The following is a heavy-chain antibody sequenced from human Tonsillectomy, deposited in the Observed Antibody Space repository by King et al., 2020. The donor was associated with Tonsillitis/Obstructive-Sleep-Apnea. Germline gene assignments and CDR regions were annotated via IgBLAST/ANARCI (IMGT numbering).Heavy chain of an antibody. J-gene: IGHJ6*03. CDR1: GFTFSSYA. Sequence: VQLVESGGGVVQPGRSLRLSCAASGFTFSSYAMHWVRQAPGKGLEWVAVISYDGSNKYYADSVKGRFTISRDNSKTTLYLQMNSLRAEDTAVYYCARPQGYDFWSGYPLYYYMDVWGKGTTVTVSS. D-gene: IGHD3-3*01. CDR3: ARPQGYDFWSGYPLYYYMDV. CDR2: ISYDGSNK. V-gene: IGHV3-30*01.